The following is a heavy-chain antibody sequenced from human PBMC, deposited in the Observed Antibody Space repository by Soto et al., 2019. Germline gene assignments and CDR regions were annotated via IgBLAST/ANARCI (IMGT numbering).Heavy chain of an antibody. V-gene: IGHV5-51*01. CDR3: ARRMYYYDSSGYYWDSYYFDY. CDR1: PYSLTSYW. J-gene: IGHJ4*02. Sequence: GESLKISCKGSPYSLTSYWIGSLRQMPGKALERMGLISPGDSDTRHSPSFQGQVTISADKTISTAYLQWSSLKASDTAMYYCARRMYYYDSSGYYWDSYYFDYWGQGTLVTVCS. CDR2: ISPGDSDT. D-gene: IGHD3-22*01.